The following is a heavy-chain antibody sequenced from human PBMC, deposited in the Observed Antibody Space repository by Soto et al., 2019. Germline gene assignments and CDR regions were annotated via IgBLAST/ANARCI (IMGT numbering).Heavy chain of an antibody. D-gene: IGHD4-17*01. CDR2: ISYDESSK. J-gene: IGHJ5*02. Sequence: GGSLRLSCAASGFTFSSYAMHWVRQAPGKGLEWVAVISYDESSKYYADSVKGRFTISRDNSKNTLYLQMNSLRAEDTAVYYCARGPYGDNGAWGQGTLVTVSS. CDR1: GFTFSSYA. V-gene: IGHV3-30-3*01. CDR3: ARGPYGDNGA.